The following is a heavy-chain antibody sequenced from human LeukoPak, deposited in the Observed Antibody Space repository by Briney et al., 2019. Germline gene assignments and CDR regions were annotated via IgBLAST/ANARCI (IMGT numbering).Heavy chain of an antibody. CDR3: AGRVTGYSSGYVY. V-gene: IGHV3-23*01. CDR1: GITFSNYA. Sequence: GGSLRLSCVASGITFSNYAVSWVRQAPEKGLDWVSVISGSAHKIRYADSVKGRFTISRDNSENIVYLQMNNLRAEDTAVYYCAGRVTGYSSGYVYWGQGTLITVSS. CDR2: ISGSAHKI. J-gene: IGHJ4*02. D-gene: IGHD5-18*01.